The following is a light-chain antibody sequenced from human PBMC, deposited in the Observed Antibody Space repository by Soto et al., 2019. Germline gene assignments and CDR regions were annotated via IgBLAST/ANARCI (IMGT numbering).Light chain of an antibody. V-gene: IGKV1-5*01. CDR2: AAS. J-gene: IGKJ1*01. CDR3: QNYDNWPPTWT. Sequence: DIQMTQSPSTLSAAVGDKVIITCRASQSISGWLAWYQQKPGKAPKLLIYAASSLQSGVPSRFSGSGSGTEFTLTISSLQSEDFAVYYCQNYDNWPPTWTFGQGTKVDIK. CDR1: QSISGW.